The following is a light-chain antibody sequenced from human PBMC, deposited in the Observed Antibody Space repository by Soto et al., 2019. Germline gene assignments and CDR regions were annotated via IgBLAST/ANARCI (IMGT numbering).Light chain of an antibody. CDR1: SSDVGSYNL. CDR3: CSYTGSSTS. V-gene: IGLV2-23*01. Sequence: QSALTQPASVSGSPGQSITMSCAGASSDVGSYNLVSWYQQYPGKAPKLIIYEGNKRPSGVSNRFSGSGSGNTASLTISGLQAEDVADYYCCSYTGSSTSFGGGSKLTVL. J-gene: IGLJ3*02. CDR2: EGN.